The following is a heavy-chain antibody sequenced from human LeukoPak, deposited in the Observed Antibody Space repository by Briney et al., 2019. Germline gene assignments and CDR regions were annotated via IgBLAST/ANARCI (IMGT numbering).Heavy chain of an antibody. V-gene: IGHV3-30*18. Sequence: GRSLRLSCAASGFTFSSYGMHWVRQAPGKGLEWVAVISYDGSNKYYADSVKGRFTISRDNSKNTLYLQMNSLRAEDTAVYYCAKSDIIVVSDAKGNWFDPWGQGSLVTVSS. CDR3: AKSDIIVVSDAKGNWFDP. CDR2: ISYDGSNK. D-gene: IGHD2-2*01. J-gene: IGHJ5*02. CDR1: GFTFSSYG.